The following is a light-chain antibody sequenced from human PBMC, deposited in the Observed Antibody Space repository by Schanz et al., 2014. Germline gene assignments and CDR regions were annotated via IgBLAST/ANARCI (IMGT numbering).Light chain of an antibody. V-gene: IGLV2-14*03. CDR2: DVS. CDR1: SSDIGGYNY. CDR3: SSYAGSNNL. Sequence: QSALTQPASVSGSPGQSITISCTGTSSDIGGYNYVSWYQQHPGKAPKVMIYDVSNRPSGVSNRFSGSKSGNTASLTISGLQTEDEADYYCSSYAGSNNLIGGGTKVTVL. J-gene: IGLJ2*01.